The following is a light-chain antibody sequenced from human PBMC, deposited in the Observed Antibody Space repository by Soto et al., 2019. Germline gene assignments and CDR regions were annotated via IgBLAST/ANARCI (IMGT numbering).Light chain of an antibody. CDR3: SSYTCRSTLYV. V-gene: IGLV2-14*01. Sequence: QSVLTQPASVSGSPGQSITISCTGTSSDVGGYNYVSWYQQHPGKAPRLMIYDVSNRPSGVSNRFSGSKSGNTASLTISELPAEDEADYYCSSYTCRSTLYVFRTGTKVTVL. J-gene: IGLJ1*01. CDR2: DVS. CDR1: SSDVGGYNY.